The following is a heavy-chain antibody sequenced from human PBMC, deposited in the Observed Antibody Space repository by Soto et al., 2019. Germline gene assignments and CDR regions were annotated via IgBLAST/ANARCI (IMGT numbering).Heavy chain of an antibody. CDR2: IYYTGTS. D-gene: IGHD3-3*01. CDR3: ARLGGYYQAFDN. V-gene: IGHV4-59*08. CDR1: GGSIRNNY. J-gene: IGHJ4*02. Sequence: SETLSLTCAVSGGSIRNNYWSWIRQPPGKGLEWVGYIYYTGTSKYNPSLKSRVTISVDSSKNQFSLKLDSVTAADTAVYYCARLGGYYQAFDNWGQGTLVTSPQ.